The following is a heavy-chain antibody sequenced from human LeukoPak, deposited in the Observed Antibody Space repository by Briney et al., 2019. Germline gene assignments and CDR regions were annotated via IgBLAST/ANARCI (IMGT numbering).Heavy chain of an antibody. CDR1: GGSISSYY. D-gene: IGHD6-19*01. CDR3: ARVSSGRTFDY. CDR2: IYYSGST. Sequence: SKTLSLTCTVSGGSISSYYWSWIRQPPGKGLEWIGYIYYSGSTNYNPSLKSRVTISVDTSKNQFSLKLSSVTAADTAVYYCARVSSGRTFDYWGQGTLVTVSS. J-gene: IGHJ4*02. V-gene: IGHV4-59*01.